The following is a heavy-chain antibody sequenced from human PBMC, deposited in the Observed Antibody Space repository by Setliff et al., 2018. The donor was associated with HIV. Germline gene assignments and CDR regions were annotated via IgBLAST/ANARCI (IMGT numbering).Heavy chain of an antibody. D-gene: IGHD2-21*02. V-gene: IGHV4-4*07. CDR3: ARGRDGYSLGNFDF. Sequence: ETLSLTCSVSGGSMSSYRWTWIRQSAGKGLEWIGHIYSTGTTNYNSTLKSRLTMSIDTSENQFSLGLRSLTAADTAVYYCARGRDGYSLGNFDFWGQGTLVTVSS. J-gene: IGHJ4*02. CDR2: IYSTGTT. CDR1: GGSMSSYR.